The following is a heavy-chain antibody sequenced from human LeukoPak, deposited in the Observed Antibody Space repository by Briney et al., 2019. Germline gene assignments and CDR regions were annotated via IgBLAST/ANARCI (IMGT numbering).Heavy chain of an antibody. J-gene: IGHJ3*02. Sequence: GGSLRLSCTGSGFTFGDYAMSWVRQAPGKGLEWVGFIRSKAYGGTTEYAASVKGRFTISRDDSKSIAYLHMNSLKTEDTAVYYCTPPDSPLLGREAFDIWGQGTMVTVSS. CDR3: TPPDSPLLGREAFDI. V-gene: IGHV3-49*04. CDR2: IRSKAYGGTT. CDR1: GFTFGDYA. D-gene: IGHD7-27*01.